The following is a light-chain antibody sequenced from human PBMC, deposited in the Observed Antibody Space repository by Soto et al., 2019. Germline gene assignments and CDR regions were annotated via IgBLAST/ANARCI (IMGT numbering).Light chain of an antibody. J-gene: IGKJ4*01. Sequence: EIVLTQSPATLSLSPGERATLSCRASQSINSYLAWYQQKPDQAPRLLIYDASSRATGIPARFSGSGFGTDFTLTISSLETEDSAVYYCQQRSSWPLTFGGGTKVELK. CDR2: DAS. CDR1: QSINSY. CDR3: QQRSSWPLT. V-gene: IGKV3-11*01.